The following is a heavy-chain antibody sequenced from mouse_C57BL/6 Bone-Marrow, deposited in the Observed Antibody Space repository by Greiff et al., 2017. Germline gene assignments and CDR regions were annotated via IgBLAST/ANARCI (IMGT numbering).Heavy chain of an antibody. V-gene: IGHV2-5*01. J-gene: IGHJ4*01. CDR3: AKNYDYDRGYYYAMDY. CDR2: IWRGGST. CDR1: GFSLTSYG. D-gene: IGHD2-4*01. Sequence: VQLKQSGPGLVQPSQSLSITCTVSGFSLTSYGVHWVRQSPGKGLEWLGVIWRGGSTDYNAAFMSRLSITKDNSKSQVFFKMNSLQADDTAIYYCAKNYDYDRGYYYAMDYWGQGTSVTVSS.